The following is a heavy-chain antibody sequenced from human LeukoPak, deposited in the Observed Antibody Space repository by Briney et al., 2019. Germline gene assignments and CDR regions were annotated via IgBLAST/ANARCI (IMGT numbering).Heavy chain of an antibody. V-gene: IGHV3-23*03. CDR1: GFTFSSYA. Sequence: RGSLRLSCAASGFTFSSYAMSWVRQAPGKGLEWVSVIYSGGMTYYADSVKGRFTIFRDDSKNTLYLQMNSLRAEDTAVYYCASRMADWGQGTLVTVSS. CDR2: IYSGGMT. CDR3: ASRMAD. D-gene: IGHD5-24*01. J-gene: IGHJ4*02.